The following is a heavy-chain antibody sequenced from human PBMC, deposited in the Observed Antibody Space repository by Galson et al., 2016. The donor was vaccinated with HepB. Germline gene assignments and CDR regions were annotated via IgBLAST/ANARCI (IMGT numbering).Heavy chain of an antibody. D-gene: IGHD6-19*01. Sequence: SLRLSCAASGFSISNSWMSWVRQAPGKGLEWVAYMKQDGSGEYYVDSVKGRFTMSRDNAKNSLYLQLNSMRADDTAVYYCARDPGGASGWYYFDSWGQGTLVTVSS. V-gene: IGHV3-7*03. CDR3: ARDPGGASGWYYFDS. CDR1: GFSISNSW. J-gene: IGHJ4*02. CDR2: MKQDGSGE.